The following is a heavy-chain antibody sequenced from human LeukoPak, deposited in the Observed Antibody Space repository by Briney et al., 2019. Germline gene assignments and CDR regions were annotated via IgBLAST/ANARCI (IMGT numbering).Heavy chain of an antibody. D-gene: IGHD6-19*01. J-gene: IGHJ4*02. CDR2: ISDSGGRT. CDR1: RFTFSSYA. Sequence: GGSLRLSCAASRFTFSSYAMTWVRQAPGKGLEWVSSISDSGGRTYYADSVKGRFTISRDNSKTMLHLQMNSLRAEDTAVYFCARGSGWYDYWGQGTLVTVSS. CDR3: ARGSGWYDY. V-gene: IGHV3-23*01.